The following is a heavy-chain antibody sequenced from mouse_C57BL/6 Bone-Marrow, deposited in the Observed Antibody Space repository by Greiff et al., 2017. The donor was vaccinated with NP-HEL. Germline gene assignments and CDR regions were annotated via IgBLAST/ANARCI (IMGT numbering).Heavy chain of an antibody. Sequence: EVKLVESGGDLVKPGGSLKLSCAASGFTFSSYGMSWVRQTPDKRLEWVATISSGGSYTYYPDSVKGRFTISRDNAKNTLYLQMSSLKSEDTAMYYCARRWLLPAMDYWGQGTSVTVSS. CDR3: ARRWLLPAMDY. J-gene: IGHJ4*01. CDR1: GFTFSSYG. V-gene: IGHV5-6*02. CDR2: ISSGGSYT. D-gene: IGHD2-3*01.